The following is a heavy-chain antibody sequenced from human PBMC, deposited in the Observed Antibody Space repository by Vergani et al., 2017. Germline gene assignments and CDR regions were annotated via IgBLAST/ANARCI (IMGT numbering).Heavy chain of an antibody. Sequence: QLQLQESGPGLVKPSETLSLTCTVSGGSISSGGYYWSWIRQHPGKGLEWIGYIYYSGSTYYNPSLKSRVTISVDTAKNQFSLKLSSVTAADTAVYYCARVSVEYNWFDPWGQGTLVTVSS. V-gene: IGHV4-31*03. D-gene: IGHD3-3*01. CDR1: GGSISSGGYY. CDR2: IYYSGST. CDR3: ARVSVEYNWFDP. J-gene: IGHJ5*02.